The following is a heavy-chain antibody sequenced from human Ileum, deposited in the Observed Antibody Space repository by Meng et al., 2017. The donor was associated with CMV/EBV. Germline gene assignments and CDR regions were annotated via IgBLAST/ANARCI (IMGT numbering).Heavy chain of an antibody. J-gene: IGHJ4*02. CDR3: ARDHGSLVVPGTYYFDY. D-gene: IGHD1-1*01. V-gene: IGHV4-39*07. Sequence: GSLRLSCTASGGSISSSSYYWGWIRQPPGKGLEWIGSIFYSGSTYYNPSLKSRVTISVDTSKNQFSLKLSSVTAADTAVYYCARDHGSLVVPGTYYFDYWGQGTLVTVSS. CDR2: IFYSGST. CDR1: GGSISSSSYY.